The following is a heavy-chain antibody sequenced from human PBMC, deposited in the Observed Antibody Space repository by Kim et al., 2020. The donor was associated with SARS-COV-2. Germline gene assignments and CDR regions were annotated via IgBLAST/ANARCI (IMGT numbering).Heavy chain of an antibody. D-gene: IGHD5-18*01. CDR3: ARSIGYSYAMGGFDY. V-gene: IGHV1-2*02. Sequence: QKFQGRVTMTRDTSISTAYMERSRLRSDDTAVYYCARSIGYSYAMGGFDYWGQGTLVTVSS. J-gene: IGHJ4*02.